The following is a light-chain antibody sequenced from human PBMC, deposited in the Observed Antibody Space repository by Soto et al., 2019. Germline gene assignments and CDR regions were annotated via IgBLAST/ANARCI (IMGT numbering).Light chain of an antibody. Sequence: IQLTQSPSSLSASIGDRVTITCRASQGISISLAWYQQKPGKAPKLLIYIASTLQSGVPPRFSGSGFGTDFTLTISSLQPEDFATYYCQQLDSYPLTFGQGTRLEIK. CDR2: IAS. J-gene: IGKJ5*01. V-gene: IGKV1-9*01. CDR1: QGISIS. CDR3: QQLDSYPLT.